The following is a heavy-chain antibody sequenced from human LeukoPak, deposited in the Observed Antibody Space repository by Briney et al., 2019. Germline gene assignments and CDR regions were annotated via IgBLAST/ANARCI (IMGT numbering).Heavy chain of an antibody. CDR2: MNPNSGNT. J-gene: IGHJ6*02. Sequence: GASVKVSCKASGYTFTSYDVHWVRQASGQGLEWMGWMNPNSGNTGYAQKFQGRVTMTRNTSITTAYMELSSLRSEDTAVYYCARDGPWGLEERQGYYYYGMDVWGQGTTVTVSS. CDR1: GYTFTSYD. D-gene: IGHD1-26*01. CDR3: ARDGPWGLEERQGYYYYGMDV. V-gene: IGHV1-8*01.